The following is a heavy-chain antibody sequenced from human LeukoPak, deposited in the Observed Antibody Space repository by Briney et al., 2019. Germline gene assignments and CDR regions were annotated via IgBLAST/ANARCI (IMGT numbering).Heavy chain of an antibody. CDR1: GGSVSSGSYY. CDR2: IYYSGST. J-gene: IGHJ2*01. Sequence: KPSETLSLTCTVSGGSVSSGSYYWSWIRQPPGKGLEWIGYIYYSGSTNYNPSLKSRVTISVDTSKNQFSLKLSSVTAADTAVYYCARGPYGYCSSTSCYFWYFDLWGRGTLVTVSS. D-gene: IGHD2-2*03. CDR3: ARGPYGYCSSTSCYFWYFDL. V-gene: IGHV4-61*01.